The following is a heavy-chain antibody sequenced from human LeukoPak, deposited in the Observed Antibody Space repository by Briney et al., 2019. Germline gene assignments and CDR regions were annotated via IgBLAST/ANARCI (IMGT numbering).Heavy chain of an antibody. J-gene: IGHJ4*02. D-gene: IGHD1-14*01. CDR2: LYSDGNT. V-gene: IGHV3-53*01. Sequence: PGGSLRLSCAASGFTVITNDMTWVRQAPGKGLEWVSVLYSDGNTKYADSVQGRFTIYRDNYKHTMYLEMNSLSPDDTAVYYCARGVEPLAANTLAYWGQGTLVTVSS. CDR3: ARGVEPLAANTLAY. CDR1: GFTVITND.